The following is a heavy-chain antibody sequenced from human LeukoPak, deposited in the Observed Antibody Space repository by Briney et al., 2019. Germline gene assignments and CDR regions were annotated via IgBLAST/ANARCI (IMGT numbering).Heavy chain of an antibody. CDR2: INQDGSEK. V-gene: IGHV3-7*01. CDR1: GFRFIDYW. CDR3: ARDQGFSYYYYYMDV. D-gene: IGHD3-3*01. J-gene: IGHJ6*03. Sequence: PGGSLRLSCVASGFRFIDYWMSWVRQAPGKGLEWVANINQDGSEKYYVDSVKGRLTISRDNAKNSLYLQMNSLRAEDTAVYYCARDQGFSYYYYYMDVWGKGTTVTVSS.